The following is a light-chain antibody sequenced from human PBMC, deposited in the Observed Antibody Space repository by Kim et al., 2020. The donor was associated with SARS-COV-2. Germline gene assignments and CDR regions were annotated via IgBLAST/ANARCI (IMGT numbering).Light chain of an antibody. J-gene: IGKJ2*01. CDR1: QSLLHTNGYNY. CDR3: MQALQTPPYT. V-gene: IGKV2-28*01. Sequence: DIVMTQSPLSLTVSPGEPASISCRSSQSLLHTNGYNYFDWYLKKPGQSPQLLIYWGFNRASGVPDRFSGSGSGTAFTLKISRVEAEDGGIYYCMQALQTPPYTFGQGTKLEI. CDR2: WGF.